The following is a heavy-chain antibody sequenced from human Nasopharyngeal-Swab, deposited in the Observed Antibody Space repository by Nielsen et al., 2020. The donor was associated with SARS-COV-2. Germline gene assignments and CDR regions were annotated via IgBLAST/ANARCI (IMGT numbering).Heavy chain of an antibody. CDR2: TKGDGSDE. J-gene: IGHJ5*02. D-gene: IGHD1-26*01. Sequence: GGSLRLSCVASGFSFRSYWMTWVRQAPGQGLEWVANTKGDGSDEKYADSVKGRFTISRDNARDSLFLQMHSLAVEDTAVYFCARLHSTATTESWGQGTRVTVSS. V-gene: IGHV3-7*01. CDR1: GFSFRSYW. CDR3: ARLHSTATTES.